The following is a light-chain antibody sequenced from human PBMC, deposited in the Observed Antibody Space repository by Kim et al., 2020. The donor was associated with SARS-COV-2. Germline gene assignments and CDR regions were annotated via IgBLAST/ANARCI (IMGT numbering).Light chain of an antibody. J-gene: IGLJ2*01. CDR1: KLGDNY. CDR2: HDS. Sequence: SSELTQPPSVSVYPGQTASITCSGDKLGDNYACWYQQKPGQSPVLVIYHDSKRPSGIPERFSGSNSGNTATLTISGTQAMDEADYYCQAWDSSTAVFGGGTQLTVL. CDR3: QAWDSSTAV. V-gene: IGLV3-1*01.